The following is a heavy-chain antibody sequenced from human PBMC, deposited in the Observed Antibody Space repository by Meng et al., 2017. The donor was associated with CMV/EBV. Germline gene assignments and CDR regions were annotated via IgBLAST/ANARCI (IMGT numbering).Heavy chain of an antibody. CDR1: GFTFSHYD. CDR2: IPYDGSNK. D-gene: IGHD3-22*01. Sequence: GGSLRLSCAASGFTFSHYDMHWVRQAPGKGLEWVAVIPYDGSNKYYADSVRGRFTISRDNSKNTLYLQMNSLRAEDTAVYYCAKDLREGYYGSSGYFDYWGQGTLVTVSS. CDR3: AKDLREGYYGSSGYFDY. V-gene: IGHV3-33*05. J-gene: IGHJ4*02.